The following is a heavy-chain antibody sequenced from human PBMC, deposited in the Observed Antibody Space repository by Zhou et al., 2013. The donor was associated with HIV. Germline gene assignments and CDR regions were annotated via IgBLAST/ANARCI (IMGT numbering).Heavy chain of an antibody. V-gene: IGHV1-69*05. CDR2: IIPMFGRA. CDR3: ARDARESSWSPYYYYMDV. CDR1: GGTFSSYA. D-gene: IGHD6-13*01. Sequence: QVQLVQSGAEVKKPGSSVNVSCKASGGTFSSYAISWVRQAPGQGLEWMGGIIPMFGRANYEQKFQGRVTITTDESTSTAYMELSSLRSEDTAVYYCARDARESSWSPYYYYMDVWGKGTTVTVSS. J-gene: IGHJ6*03.